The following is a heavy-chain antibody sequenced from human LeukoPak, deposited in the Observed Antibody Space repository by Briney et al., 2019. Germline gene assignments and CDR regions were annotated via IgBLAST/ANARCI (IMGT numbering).Heavy chain of an antibody. CDR2: IYYSGST. J-gene: IGHJ6*03. CDR3: ARGTDCSGGSGYYYYYYYMDV. Sequence: SETLSLTCTVSGGSISSYYWSWIRQPPGKGLEWIGYIYYSGSTNYNPSLKSRVTISVDTSKNQFSLKLSSVTAADTAVYYCARGTDCSGGSGYYYYYYYMDVWGKGTTVTVSS. CDR1: GGSISSYY. D-gene: IGHD2-15*01. V-gene: IGHV4-59*01.